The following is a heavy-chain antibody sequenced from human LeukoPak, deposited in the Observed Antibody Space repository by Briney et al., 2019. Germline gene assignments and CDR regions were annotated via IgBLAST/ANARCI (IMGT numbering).Heavy chain of an antibody. CDR2: IYYSGST. CDR1: GFTFTNYG. D-gene: IGHD1-26*01. CDR3: ARGVLVGAFDI. J-gene: IGHJ3*02. Sequence: GSLRLSCAASGFTFTNYGMSWVRQPSGKGLEWIGSIYYSGSTYYNPSLKSRVTISVDTSKNQFSLKLSSVTAADTAVYYCARGVLVGAFDIWGQGTMVTVSS. V-gene: IGHV4-39*07.